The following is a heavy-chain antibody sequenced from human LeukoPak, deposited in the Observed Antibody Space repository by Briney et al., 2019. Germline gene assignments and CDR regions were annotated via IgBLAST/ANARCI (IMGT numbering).Heavy chain of an antibody. D-gene: IGHD6-13*01. CDR1: GFTFGSYW. J-gene: IGHJ6*02. Sequence: GGSLRLSCAASGFTFGSYWMSWVRQAPGKGLEWVAIIKHDGSVQFYVDSVKGRFTTSRDSTKNSLYLQMNSLRAEDTAVYYCARAGTAAGLSAGWRYYGIDVWGQGTTVTVSS. CDR3: ARAGTAAGLSAGWRYYGIDV. V-gene: IGHV3-7*01. CDR2: IKHDGSVQ.